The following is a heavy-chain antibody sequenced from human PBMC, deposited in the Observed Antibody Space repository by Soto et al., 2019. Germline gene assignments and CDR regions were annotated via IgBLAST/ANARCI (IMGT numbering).Heavy chain of an antibody. V-gene: IGHV1-8*01. CDR3: ARRPSQTASWRVDDY. Sequence: ASVKVSCKASGYTFTNYEINWVRQATGQGLEWMGWMNPNSGNTGYAERFQGRVAMTRDTSTSTAYMELSSLRSGDTAVYFCARRPSQTASWRVDDYWGQGTLVTVSS. D-gene: IGHD1-1*01. CDR1: GYTFTNYE. CDR2: MNPNSGNT. J-gene: IGHJ4*02.